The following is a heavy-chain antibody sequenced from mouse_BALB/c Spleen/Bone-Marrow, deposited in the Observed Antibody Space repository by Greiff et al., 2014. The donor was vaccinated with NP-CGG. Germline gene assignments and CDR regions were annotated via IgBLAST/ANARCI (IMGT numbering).Heavy chain of an antibody. CDR1: GFTFSNYG. CDR2: ISGGGSYT. CDR3: ARHAYYDQTEVSFVY. J-gene: IGHJ3*01. V-gene: IGHV5-9-2*01. Sequence: EVQLVESGGGLVKSGGSLKLSCAASGFTFSNYGMSWVRQTPEKRLEWVATISGGGSYTFYSDSVKGRFTISRDNAKNNLYLQLSSLRYEDTALYYCARHAYYDQTEVSFVYWGQGTLVTVSA. D-gene: IGHD2-4*01.